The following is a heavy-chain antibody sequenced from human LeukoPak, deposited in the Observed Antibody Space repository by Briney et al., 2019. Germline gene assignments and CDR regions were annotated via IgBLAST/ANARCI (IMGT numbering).Heavy chain of an antibody. J-gene: IGHJ3*02. CDR3: AGQGYYYDSSGYYYAFDI. CDR1: GYSFTSYW. V-gene: IGHV5-51*01. Sequence: GESLKISCKGSGYSFTSYWIGWVRQMPGKGLEWMGIIYPGDSDTRYSPSFQGQVTISADKSISTAYLQWSSLKASDTAMYYCAGQGYYYDSSGYYYAFDIWGQGTMVTVSS. CDR2: IYPGDSDT. D-gene: IGHD3-22*01.